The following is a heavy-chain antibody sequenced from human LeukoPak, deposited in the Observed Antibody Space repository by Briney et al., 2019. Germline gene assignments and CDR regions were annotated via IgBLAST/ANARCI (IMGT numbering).Heavy chain of an antibody. CDR1: GGSISSGGYY. D-gene: IGHD4-17*01. Sequence: PSETLSLTCTVSGGSISSGGYYWSWLRQHPGKGLEWIGYIYYSGSTYYNPSLKSRVTISVDTSKNQFSLKLSSVTAADTAVYYCARRAVTYVDYWGQGTLVTVSS. CDR3: ARRAVTYVDY. CDR2: IYYSGST. V-gene: IGHV4-31*03. J-gene: IGHJ4*02.